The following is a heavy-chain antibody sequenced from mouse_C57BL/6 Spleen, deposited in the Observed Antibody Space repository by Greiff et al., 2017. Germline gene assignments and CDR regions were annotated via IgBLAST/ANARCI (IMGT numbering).Heavy chain of an antibody. V-gene: IGHV1-54*01. J-gene: IGHJ1*03. CDR3: ARSITTPGYFDV. Sequence: VQLQQSGAELVRPGTSVKVSCKASGYAFTNYLIEWVKQRPGQGLEWIGVINPGSGGTNYNEKFKGKATLIADKSSSTAYMQLSSLTSEDSAVYFCARSITTPGYFDVWGTGTTVTVSS. CDR2: INPGSGGT. D-gene: IGHD1-2*01. CDR1: GYAFTNYL.